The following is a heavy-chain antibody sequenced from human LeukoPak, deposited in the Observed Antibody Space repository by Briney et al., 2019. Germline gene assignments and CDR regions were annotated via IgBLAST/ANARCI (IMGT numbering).Heavy chain of an antibody. J-gene: IGHJ5*01. CDR3: ARVFRRWFDS. V-gene: IGHV1-69*05. CDR2: IIPILDSA. Sequence: GASVKVSCKASGGTFSTYAIVWVRQAPGQGLEWMGGIIPILDSANYAQKFQGRVTITTDESTSTAYMELSSLRSEDTAVYYCARVFRRWFDSWGQGTLVTVSS. D-gene: IGHD1-14*01. CDR1: GGTFSTYA.